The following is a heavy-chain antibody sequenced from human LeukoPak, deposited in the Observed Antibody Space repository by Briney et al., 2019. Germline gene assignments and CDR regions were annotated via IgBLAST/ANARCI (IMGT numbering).Heavy chain of an antibody. J-gene: IGHJ4*02. CDR1: GYTLTELS. D-gene: IGHD3-16*01. CDR2: FDPEDGET. V-gene: IGHV1-24*01. Sequence: ASVKVSCKVSGYTLTELSMHWVRQAPGKGLEWMGGFDPEDGETIYAQKFQGRVTMTEDTSTDTAYMELSSLRSEDTAVYYCAKDPWGPHRPDYFDYWGQGTLVTVSS. CDR3: AKDPWGPHRPDYFDY.